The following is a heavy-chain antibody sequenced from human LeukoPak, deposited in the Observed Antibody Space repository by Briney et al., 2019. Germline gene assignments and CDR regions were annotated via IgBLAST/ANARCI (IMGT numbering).Heavy chain of an antibody. CDR1: GFTFSSYS. J-gene: IGHJ4*02. CDR2: ISSSSSTI. V-gene: IGHV3-48*01. CDR3: AAERGYSSSWYDY. D-gene: IGHD6-13*01. Sequence: GGSLRLSCAASGFTFSSYSMNWVRQAPGKGLEWVSYISSSSSTIYYADSVKGRFTISRDNAKNSLYLQMNSLRAEDTAVYYCAAERGYSSSWYDYWGQGTLVTVSS.